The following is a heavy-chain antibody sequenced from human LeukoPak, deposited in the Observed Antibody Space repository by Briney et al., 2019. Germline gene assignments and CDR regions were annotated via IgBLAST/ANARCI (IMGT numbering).Heavy chain of an antibody. CDR1: GFTFSDYY. CDR2: ISSSSTYI. CDR3: AREIVSSASFDY. V-gene: IGHV3-11*06. J-gene: IGHJ4*02. Sequence: GGSLRLSCAASGFTFSDYYMSWIRQAPGKGLEWVSSISSSSTYIYYADSVEGRFTISRDNAKNSLYLQMNSLRAEDTAAYYCAREIVSSASFDYWGQGTLVTVSS. D-gene: IGHD3-22*01.